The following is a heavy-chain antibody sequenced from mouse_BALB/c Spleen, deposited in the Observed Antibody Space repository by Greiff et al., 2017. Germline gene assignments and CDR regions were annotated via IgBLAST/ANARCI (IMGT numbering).Heavy chain of an antibody. Sequence: QVQLQQSAAELARPGASVKMSCKASGYTFTSYTMHWVKQRPGQGLEWIGYITPSSGYTEYNQKFKDKTTLTADKSSSTAYMQLSSLTSEDSAVYYCARLRRQGFAYWGQGTLVTVSA. CDR1: GYTFTSYT. D-gene: IGHD2-12*01. CDR3: ARLRRQGFAY. V-gene: IGHV1-4*02. CDR2: ITPSSGYT. J-gene: IGHJ3*01.